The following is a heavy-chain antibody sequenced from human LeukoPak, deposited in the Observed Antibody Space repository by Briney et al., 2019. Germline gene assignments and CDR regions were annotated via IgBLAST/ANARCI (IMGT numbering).Heavy chain of an antibody. Sequence: TGGSLRLSCAASGFTFDDYAMHWVRQAPGKGLEWVSLISGDGGSTYYADSVKGRFTISRDNSKNSLYLQMNSLRTEDTALYYCAKMFGSGYSYGYRVKYFDYWGQGTLVTVSS. CDR3: AKMFGSGYSYGYRVKYFDY. CDR2: ISGDGGST. D-gene: IGHD5-18*01. V-gene: IGHV3-43*02. CDR1: GFTFDDYA. J-gene: IGHJ4*02.